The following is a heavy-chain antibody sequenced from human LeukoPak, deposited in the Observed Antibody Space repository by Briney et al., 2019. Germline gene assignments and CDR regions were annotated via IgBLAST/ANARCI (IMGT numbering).Heavy chain of an antibody. CDR1: GFTFSSYW. V-gene: IGHV3-7*01. CDR2: IKQDGSEK. D-gene: IGHD5-24*01. CDR3: ARTRRLKMATLYDAFDI. J-gene: IGHJ3*02. Sequence: GGSLRLSCAASGFTFSSYWMSWVRQAPGKGLEWVANIKQDGSEKYYVDSVKGRFTISRDNAKNSLYLQMNSLRAEDTAVYYCARTRRLKMATLYDAFDIWGQGTMVTVSS.